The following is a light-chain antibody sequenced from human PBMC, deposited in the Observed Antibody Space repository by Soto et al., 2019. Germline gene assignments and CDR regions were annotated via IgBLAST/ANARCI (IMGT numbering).Light chain of an antibody. J-gene: IGKJ1*01. CDR1: QSISSW. CDR3: KHLWT. CDR2: KAS. Sequence: DNKMTQSPSTLSASVGDRVTITCRASQSISSWLAWYQQKPGKAPKLLIYKASSLESGVPSRFSGSGSGTEFTLTISSLQPDDFASYYGKHLWTLGQGTKVDIK. V-gene: IGKV1-5*03.